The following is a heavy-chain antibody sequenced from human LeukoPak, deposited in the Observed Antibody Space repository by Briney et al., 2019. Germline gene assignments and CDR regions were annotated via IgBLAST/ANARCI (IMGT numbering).Heavy chain of an antibody. J-gene: IGHJ3*02. CDR2: ISGSGGST. CDR1: GFTFSSSA. CDR3: ARGGPNPKAFDI. Sequence: PGGSLRLSCAASGFTFSSSAMSWVRQAPGKGLEWVSAISGSGGSTYYADSVKGRFTTSRDNAKNTLYLQMNSLRVEDTAVYYCARGGPNPKAFDIWGQGTMVTVSA. V-gene: IGHV3-23*01.